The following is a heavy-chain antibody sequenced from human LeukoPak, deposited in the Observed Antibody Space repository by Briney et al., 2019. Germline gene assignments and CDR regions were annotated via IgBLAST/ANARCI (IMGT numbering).Heavy chain of an antibody. D-gene: IGHD3-10*01. V-gene: IGHV4-61*01. CDR1: GVSVSSDPYY. CDR2: IYYTGIT. CDR3: AVRRGPKFDY. J-gene: IGHJ4*02. Sequence: SETLSLTCSVSGVSVSSDPYYWAWFRQSPEKGLEWIAYIYYTGITNYDSSLRSRVTLSVDTSKNQFSLKLKSVTSADTAVYYCAVRRGPKFDYWGQGALVIVSS.